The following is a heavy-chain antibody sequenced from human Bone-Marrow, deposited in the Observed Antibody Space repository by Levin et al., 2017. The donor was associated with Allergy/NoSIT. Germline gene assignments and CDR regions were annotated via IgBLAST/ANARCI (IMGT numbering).Heavy chain of an antibody. CDR2: INHSGTT. CDR3: AGAFASAGTDSIYFYYYGVDV. CDR1: GGSFNSYY. V-gene: IGHV4-34*01. Sequence: PSETLSLTCGVYGGSFNSYYWSWIRQPPGKGLEWIGEINHSGTTKYSPSLKSRVTMSVDTSENQISLRLSSVTAADTAVHYCAGAFASAGTDSIYFYYYGVDVWGQGTTVTVSS. D-gene: IGHD6-13*01. J-gene: IGHJ6*02.